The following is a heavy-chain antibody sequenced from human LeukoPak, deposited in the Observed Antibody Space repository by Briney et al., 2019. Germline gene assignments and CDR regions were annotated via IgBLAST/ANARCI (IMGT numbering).Heavy chain of an antibody. CDR2: ISSSGATI. D-gene: IGHD3-3*01. CDR3: ARGSRFGVVERDAFDI. J-gene: IGHJ3*02. V-gene: IGHV3-48*03. CDR1: GFTFSTYE. Sequence: GGSLRLSCAASGFTFSTYEMNWVRQAPGKGLEWVPYISSSGATIYYADSVKGRFTISRDNAKNSLYLQMNSLRAEDTAVYYCARGSRFGVVERDAFDIWGQGTMVTVSS.